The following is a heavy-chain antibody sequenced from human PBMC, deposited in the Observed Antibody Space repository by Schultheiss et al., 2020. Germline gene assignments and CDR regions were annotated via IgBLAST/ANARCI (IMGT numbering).Heavy chain of an antibody. J-gene: IGHJ4*02. CDR1: GGSISSGGYY. V-gene: IGHV4-31*03. D-gene: IGHD5-24*01. Sequence: SETLSLTCTVSGGSISSGGYYGSWIRQHPGKGLEWIGYIYYSGSTYYNPSLKSRVTISVDTSKNQFSLKLGSVTAADTAVYYCARVEMATMDFDYWGQGTLVTVAS. CDR3: ARVEMATMDFDY. CDR2: IYYSGST.